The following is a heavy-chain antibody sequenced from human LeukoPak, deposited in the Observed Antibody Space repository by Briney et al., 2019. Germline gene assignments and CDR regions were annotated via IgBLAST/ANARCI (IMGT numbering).Heavy chain of an antibody. Sequence: SETLSLTCTVSGGSISSSTYYWGWIRQPPGKGLEWIGSIYYTGNTYYNPSLKSRVTISVDTSKNQFSLKLSSVTAADTAVYYCARQIKMTVDYWGQGTLVTVSS. J-gene: IGHJ4*02. V-gene: IGHV4-39*01. CDR2: IYYTGNT. D-gene: IGHD3-16*01. CDR1: GGSISSSTYY. CDR3: ARQIKMTVDY.